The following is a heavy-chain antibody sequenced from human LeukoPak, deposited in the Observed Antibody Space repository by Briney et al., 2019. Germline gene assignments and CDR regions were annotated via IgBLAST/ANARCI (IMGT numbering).Heavy chain of an antibody. J-gene: IGHJ4*02. CDR3: ARRRRDRTRHLDY. V-gene: IGHV1-18*01. CDR1: GYTFPDDG. D-gene: IGHD5-24*01. CDR2: ISAYNGNT. Sequence: ASVNVSCTASGYTFPDDGISWVRQAPGQGLEWMGWISAYNGNTNYAQNFQGRVTMTTDTSTSTAYMELRSLRSDDTAVYFCARRRRDRTRHLDYWGQGTLVTVSS.